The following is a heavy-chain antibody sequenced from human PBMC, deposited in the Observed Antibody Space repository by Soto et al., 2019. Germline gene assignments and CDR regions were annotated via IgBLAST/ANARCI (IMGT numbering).Heavy chain of an antibody. V-gene: IGHV1-3*01. CDR1: VYTFTRYA. J-gene: IGHJ4*02. CDR3: ARGLGLYYFDY. CDR2: INAGNGNT. D-gene: IGHD1-26*01. Sequence: LVNRSCKASVYTFTRYAMHRVRQAPGQRLEWMGWINAGNGNTKYSQKFQGRVTITRDTSASTAYMELSSLRSEDTAVYYCARGLGLYYFDYWGQGTLVTVSS.